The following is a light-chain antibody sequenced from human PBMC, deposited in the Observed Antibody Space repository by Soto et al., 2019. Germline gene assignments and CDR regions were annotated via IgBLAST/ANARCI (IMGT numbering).Light chain of an antibody. CDR3: QKYSGAPFT. V-gene: IGKV1-27*01. Sequence: DIQMTQSPSSLSASVGYRVTITCRSSQGISSYLAWYQQKPGKVPKLLISAASTLQSGVPSRFSGGGSGTHFTLTISSLQHEDVATYYCQKYSGAPFTFGHGTKVDIK. CDR1: QGISSY. J-gene: IGKJ3*01. CDR2: AAS.